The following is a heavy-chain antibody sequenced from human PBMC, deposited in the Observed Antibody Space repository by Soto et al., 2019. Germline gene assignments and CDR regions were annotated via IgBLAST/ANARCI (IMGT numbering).Heavy chain of an antibody. D-gene: IGHD3-10*01. CDR1: GGSFSGYY. CDR2: INHSGST. V-gene: IGHV4-34*01. J-gene: IGHJ4*02. Sequence: PSETLSLTCAVYGGSFSGYYWSWIRQPPGKGLEWIGEINHSGSTYYNPSLKSRVTISVDRSKNQFSLKLSSVTAADTAVYYCARGSGQRYYFDYWGQGTLVTVSS. CDR3: ARGSGQRYYFDY.